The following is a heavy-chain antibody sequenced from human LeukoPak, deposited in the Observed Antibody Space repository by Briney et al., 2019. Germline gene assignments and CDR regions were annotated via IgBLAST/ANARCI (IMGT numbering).Heavy chain of an antibody. CDR3: ARRLCDGGPGGDWFDP. Sequence: PSETLSLTCTVSGGSISSSSYYWGWIRQPPGKGPEWIGSIYYSGSTYYNASLKSRVTISVDTSKNQFSLKLSSVTAADTAVYYCARRLCDGGPGGDWFDPWGQGTLVTVSS. CDR2: IYYSGST. J-gene: IGHJ5*02. V-gene: IGHV4-39*01. CDR1: GGSISSSSYY. D-gene: IGHD2/OR15-2a*01.